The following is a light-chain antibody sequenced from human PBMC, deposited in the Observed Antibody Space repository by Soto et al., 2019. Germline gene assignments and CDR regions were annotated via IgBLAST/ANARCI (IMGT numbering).Light chain of an antibody. CDR2: LNSDGSH. CDR3: QTWGPDIDVI. Sequence: QSVLTQSPSASASLGTSVKLTCTLSSGHSNYAIAWHQQQPNQGPRYLMRLNSDGSHNKGDGIPERFSGSSSGAERYLTISSLQSEDEADYYCQTWGPDIDVIFGGGTKLTIL. J-gene: IGLJ2*01. V-gene: IGLV4-69*02. CDR1: SGHSNYA.